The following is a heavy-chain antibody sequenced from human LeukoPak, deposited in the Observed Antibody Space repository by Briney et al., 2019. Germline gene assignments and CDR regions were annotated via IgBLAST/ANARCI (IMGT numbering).Heavy chain of an antibody. CDR2: INHRGSS. CDR1: GGSFSGYY. J-gene: IGHJ6*04. CDR3: ARVDIMITFGGPMDV. V-gene: IGHV4-34*01. D-gene: IGHD3-16*01. Sequence: SETLSLTCGVFGGSFSGYYWTWLRQPPGKGLEWIGQINHRGSSHYNPSLRSRVTISVDTSKNQFSLKLSSVTAADTAVYYCARVDIMITFGGPMDVWGKGTTVTVSS.